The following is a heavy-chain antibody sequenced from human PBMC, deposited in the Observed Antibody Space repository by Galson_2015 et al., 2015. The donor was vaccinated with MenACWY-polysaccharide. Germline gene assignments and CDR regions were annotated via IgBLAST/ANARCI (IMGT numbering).Heavy chain of an antibody. CDR2: VSGYNGHT. D-gene: IGHD3-16*01. Sequence: SVKVSCKASGYTFTNYGLSWVRQAPGQGLEWMGYVSGYNGHTDYAQRFHDRVTLTTDTATNTGYMELRTLRSDDTAIYYCARDLGGVPDDYWGQGTLVTVSS. CDR3: ARDLGGVPDDY. J-gene: IGHJ4*02. CDR1: GYTFTNYG. V-gene: IGHV1-18*01.